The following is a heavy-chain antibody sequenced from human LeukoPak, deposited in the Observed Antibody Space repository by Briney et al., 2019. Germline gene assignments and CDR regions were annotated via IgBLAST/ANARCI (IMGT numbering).Heavy chain of an antibody. J-gene: IGHJ5*02. CDR3: ARGRIFDP. D-gene: IGHD3-10*01. CDR1: GGSISSSSYY. CDR2: INHSGST. Sequence: SETLSLTCTVSGGSISSSSYYWGWIRQPQGKGLEWIGEINHSGSTNYNPSLKSRVTISVDTSKNQFSLKLSSVTAADTAVYYCARGRIFDPWGQGTLVTVSS. V-gene: IGHV4-39*07.